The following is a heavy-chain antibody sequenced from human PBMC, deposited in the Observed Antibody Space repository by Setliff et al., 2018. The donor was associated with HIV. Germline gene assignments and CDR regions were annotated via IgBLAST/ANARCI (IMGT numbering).Heavy chain of an antibody. V-gene: IGHV1-2*06. J-gene: IGHJ3*01. CDR3: AKQGYSDSLYAFDV. CDR1: GFTFSDYY. CDR2: IHPNTGST. Sequence: ASVKVSCKASGFTFSDYYMHWVRQAPGHGLELMGRIHPNTGSTNYLQEFQGRVTITRDTSMSTVYMALTGLTSDDTAVYYCAKQGYSDSLYAFDVWGQGTMVT. D-gene: IGHD1-26*01.